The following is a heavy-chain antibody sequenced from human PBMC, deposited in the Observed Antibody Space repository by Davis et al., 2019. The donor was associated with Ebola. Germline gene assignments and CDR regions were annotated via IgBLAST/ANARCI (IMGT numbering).Heavy chain of an antibody. CDR1: GFTFSSYG. CDR3: AKVMMVRGVIITYPESYYYYGMDV. D-gene: IGHD3-10*01. CDR2: ISYDGSNK. J-gene: IGHJ6*02. V-gene: IGHV3-30*18. Sequence: PGGSLRLSCAASGFTFSSYGMHWVRQAPGKGLEWVAVISYDGSNKYYADSVKGRFTISRDNSKNTLYLQMNSLRAEDTAVYYCAKVMMVRGVIITYPESYYYYGMDVWGQGTTVTVSS.